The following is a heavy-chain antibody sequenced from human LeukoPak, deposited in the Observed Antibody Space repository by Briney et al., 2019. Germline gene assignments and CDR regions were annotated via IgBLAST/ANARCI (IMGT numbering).Heavy chain of an antibody. CDR1: GGSISSSSYY. D-gene: IGHD5-18*01. CDR2: IYYSGST. CDR3: ARQGPGSYGYGY. V-gene: IGHV4-39*01. Sequence: SETLSLTCTVSGGSISSSSYYWGWIRQPPGKGLEWIGSIYYSGSTNYNPSLKSRVTISVDTSKNQFSLKLSSVTAADTAVYYCARQGPGSYGYGYWGQGTLVTVSS. J-gene: IGHJ4*02.